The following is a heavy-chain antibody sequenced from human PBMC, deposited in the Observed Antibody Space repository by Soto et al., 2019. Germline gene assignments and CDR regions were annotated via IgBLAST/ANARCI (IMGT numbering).Heavy chain of an antibody. CDR3: ARVPRQMLDGPTRNGMDV. J-gene: IGHJ6*02. CDR1: GGTFGIYA. Sequence: QVQLVQSGAAVSKPGSSVKVSCKASGGTFGIYAIGWVRQAPGQGLEWMGGIIPAFGTTKNAQKFQDRVDMTAEESTNTVYMERRGLRFADSAVYYFARVPRQMLDGPTRNGMDVWGQGTTFIVSS. V-gene: IGHV1-69*01. D-gene: IGHD2-2*01. CDR2: IIPAFGTT.